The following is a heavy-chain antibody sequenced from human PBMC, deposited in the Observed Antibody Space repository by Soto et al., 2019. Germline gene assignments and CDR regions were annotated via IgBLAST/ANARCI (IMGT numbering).Heavy chain of an antibody. CDR2: INPKSGGT. CDR3: ARGDSTDCSNGVCSFFYNHDMDV. J-gene: IGHJ6*02. Sequence: ASVKVSCKASGYTFTGYYIHWVRQAPGQGLEWLGRINPKSGGTSTAQKFQGWVTMTTGTSISTASMELTRLTSDDTAIYYCARGDSTDCSNGVCSFFYNHDMDVWGQGTTGTVS. D-gene: IGHD2-8*01. CDR1: GYTFTGYY. V-gene: IGHV1-2*04.